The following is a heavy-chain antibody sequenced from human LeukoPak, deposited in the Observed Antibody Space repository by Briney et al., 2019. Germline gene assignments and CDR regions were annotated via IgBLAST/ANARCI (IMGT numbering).Heavy chain of an antibody. V-gene: IGHV4-39*07. CDR1: GGSISSSSYY. Sequence: SEPLSLTCTVSGGSISSSSYYWGWIRQPPGKGLEWIGSIYYSGSTYYHPSLKSRVTISVDTSKNQFSLKLSSVTAADSAVYYCARSPWSGYLGGGYYFDYWGQGTLVTVSS. CDR3: ARSPWSGYLGGGYYFDY. J-gene: IGHJ4*02. CDR2: IYYSGST. D-gene: IGHD3-3*01.